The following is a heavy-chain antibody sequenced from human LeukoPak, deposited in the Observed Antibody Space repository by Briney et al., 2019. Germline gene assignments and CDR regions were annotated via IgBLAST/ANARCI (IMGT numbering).Heavy chain of an antibody. CDR1: GFTFSSYE. Sequence: GGSLRLSCAASGFTFSSYEMNWVRQAPGKGLEWVSYISSGSTIYYADSVKGRFTTSRDNAKNSLYLQMNSLRAEDTAVYYCARHYYGSGSQIDYWGQGTLVTVSS. J-gene: IGHJ4*02. CDR2: ISSGSTI. V-gene: IGHV3-48*03. D-gene: IGHD3-10*01. CDR3: ARHYYGSGSQIDY.